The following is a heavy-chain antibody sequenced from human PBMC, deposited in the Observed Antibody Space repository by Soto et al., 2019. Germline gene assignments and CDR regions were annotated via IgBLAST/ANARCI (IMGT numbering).Heavy chain of an antibody. CDR2: IDQNGIT. J-gene: IGHJ6*02. CDR1: GDPISSSKW. CDR3: ARLNRDYYYYGMDV. Sequence: ASETLSLTCAVSGDPISSSKWWTWVRQTPGKGLEWIGKIDQNGITNYNPSLESRVTILKDNSKNQLSLKLTSVTAVDSAVYYCARLNRDYYYYGMDVWGQGATVTVPS. V-gene: IGHV4-4*02.